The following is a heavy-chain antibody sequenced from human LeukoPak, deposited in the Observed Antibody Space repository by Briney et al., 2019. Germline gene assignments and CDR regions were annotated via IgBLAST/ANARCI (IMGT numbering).Heavy chain of an antibody. CDR1: GGSISSSSYY. CDR2: IYYSGST. V-gene: IGHV4-39*07. J-gene: IGHJ4*02. Sequence: SETLSLTCTVSGGSISSSSYYWGWIRQPPGKGLEWIGSIYYSGSTYSNPSLKSRVTISVDTSKNQFSLKLSSVTAADTAVYYCARDRYYYDSSGYPLLTDYWGQGTLVTVSS. CDR3: ARDRYYYDSSGYPLLTDY. D-gene: IGHD3-22*01.